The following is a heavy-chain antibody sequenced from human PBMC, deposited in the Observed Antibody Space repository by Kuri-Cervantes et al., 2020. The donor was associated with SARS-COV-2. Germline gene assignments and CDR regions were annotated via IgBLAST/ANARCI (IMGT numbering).Heavy chain of an antibody. Sequence: ASVKVSCKASGYTFTSYYMHRVRQAPGQGLEWMGIINPSGGSTSYAQKFQGRVTMTRDTSTSTVYMELSSLRSEDTAVYYCARDVFPAYYYDSSGPTPGMWWGQGTLVTVSS. V-gene: IGHV1-46*01. D-gene: IGHD3-22*01. J-gene: IGHJ4*02. CDR2: INPSGGST. CDR1: GYTFTSYY. CDR3: ARDVFPAYYYDSSGPTPGMW.